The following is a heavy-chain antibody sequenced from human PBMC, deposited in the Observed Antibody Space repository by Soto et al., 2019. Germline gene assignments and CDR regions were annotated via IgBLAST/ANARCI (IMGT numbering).Heavy chain of an antibody. V-gene: IGHV3-30*18. CDR1: GFTFSSYG. CDR2: ISYDGSNK. CDR3: AKDRDTVVPYYFDY. J-gene: IGHJ4*02. Sequence: PGGSLRLSCAASGFTFSSYGMHWVRQAPGKGLEWVAVISYDGSNKYYADSVKGRFTISRDNSKNTLYLQMNSLRAEDTAVYYCAKDRDTVVPYYFDYWGQGTLVTVS. D-gene: IGHD2-15*01.